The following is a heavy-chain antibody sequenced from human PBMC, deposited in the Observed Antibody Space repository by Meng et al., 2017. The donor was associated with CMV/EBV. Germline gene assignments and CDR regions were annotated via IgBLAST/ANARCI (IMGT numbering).Heavy chain of an antibody. CDR2: ISGSGGST. D-gene: IGHD5-24*01. V-gene: IGHV3-23*01. CDR3: AKEQRDGYNDY. CDR1: GFTFSSYA. J-gene: IGHJ4*02. Sequence: LDCAAFGFTFSSYAMSWVRPAPGKGLEWVSAISGSGGSTYYADSVKGRFTISRDNSKNTLYLQMNSLRAEDTAVYYCAKEQRDGYNDYWGQGTLVTVSS.